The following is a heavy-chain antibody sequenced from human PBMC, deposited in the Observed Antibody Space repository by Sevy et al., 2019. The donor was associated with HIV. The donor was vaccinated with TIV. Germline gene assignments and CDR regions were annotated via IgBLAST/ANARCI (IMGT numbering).Heavy chain of an antibody. J-gene: IGHJ3*02. CDR3: ARGLDDFWSGYYAFDI. D-gene: IGHD3-3*01. CDR2: ISAYNGNT. CDR1: GYTFTSYG. Sequence: ASVKVSCKASGYTFTSYGISWVRQAPGQGLEWMGWISAYNGNTNYAQKLQGRVTMTTDTSTSTAYMELRSLRSDDTAVYYCARGLDDFWSGYYAFDIWGQGTMVTVSS. V-gene: IGHV1-18*01.